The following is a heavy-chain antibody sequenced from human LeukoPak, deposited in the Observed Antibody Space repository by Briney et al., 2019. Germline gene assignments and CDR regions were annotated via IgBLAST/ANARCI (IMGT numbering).Heavy chain of an antibody. CDR1: GDSINRYL. D-gene: IGHD2-15*01. Sequence: KPSETLSLTCTVSGDSINRYLWTWIRQPAGRGLGWIGRIYDSGTTNYRPSLKSRVSMSVETPKNQFSLRLSSVTAADTAVYYCARQSDSGGYFEYWGQGIRVTVSS. J-gene: IGHJ4*01. V-gene: IGHV4-4*07. CDR3: ARQSDSGGYFEY. CDR2: IYDSGTT.